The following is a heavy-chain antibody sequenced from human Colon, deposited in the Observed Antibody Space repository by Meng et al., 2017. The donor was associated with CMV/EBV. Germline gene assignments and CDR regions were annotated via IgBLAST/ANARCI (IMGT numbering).Heavy chain of an antibody. Sequence: SVNVSCKSSGYTFTDFYIYWVRQAPGQGLEWMGWINPKTGGTNNAQNFQGRVTLTMDTSISTAYLELSSLTSDDTAVYYCARCRHNYYTRGYNTMNYWGQGTLVTVSS. CDR3: ARCRHNYYTRGYNTMNY. CDR1: GYTFTDFY. V-gene: IGHV1-2*02. CDR2: INPKTGGT. J-gene: IGHJ4*02. D-gene: IGHD3-22*01.